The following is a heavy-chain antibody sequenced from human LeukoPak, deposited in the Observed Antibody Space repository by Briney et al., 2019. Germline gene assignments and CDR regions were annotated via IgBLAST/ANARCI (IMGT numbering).Heavy chain of an antibody. CDR3: AKQSRASSGFYLAHFDY. Sequence: GGSLRLSCAASGFTFSNYAMSWVRQAPGKGLEWVSVISGGGHSTYYADSVKGRFSISRDTSENTLYLQMNSLRAEDTAVYYCAKQSRASSGFYLAHFDYWGQGTLVTVSS. V-gene: IGHV3-23*01. CDR1: GFTFSNYA. CDR2: ISGGGHST. J-gene: IGHJ4*02. D-gene: IGHD3-22*01.